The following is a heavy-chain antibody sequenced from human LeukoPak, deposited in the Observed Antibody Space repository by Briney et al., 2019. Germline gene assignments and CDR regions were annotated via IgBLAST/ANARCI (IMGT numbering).Heavy chain of an antibody. CDR1: GGSFSGYY. D-gene: IGHD2/OR15-2a*01. CDR2: INHSGST. Sequence: SETLSLTCAVYGGSFSGYYWSWIRQPPGKGLEWIGEINHSGSTNYNPSLKSRVTISVDTSKNQFSLKLSSVTAADTAVYYCARGILSLNWFDPWGQETLVTVSS. V-gene: IGHV4-34*01. CDR3: ARGILSLNWFDP. J-gene: IGHJ5*02.